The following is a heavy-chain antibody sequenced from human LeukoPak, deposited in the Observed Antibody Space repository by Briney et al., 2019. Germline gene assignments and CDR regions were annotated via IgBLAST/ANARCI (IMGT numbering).Heavy chain of an antibody. D-gene: IGHD6-13*01. CDR3: AKPARVGAVDY. V-gene: IGHV3-23*01. CDR1: GFTFSSYA. J-gene: IGHJ4*02. CDR2: ISGNSGNT. Sequence: GGSLRLSCAASGFTFSSYAMNWARQAPGKGLEWVSAISGNSGNTHYADSVKGRFTISRDNSKNTLYLQMNSLRAEDTAIYYCAKPARVGAVDYWGQGTLVTVSS.